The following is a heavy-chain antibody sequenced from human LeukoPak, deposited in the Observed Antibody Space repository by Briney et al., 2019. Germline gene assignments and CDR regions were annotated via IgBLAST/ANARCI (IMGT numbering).Heavy chain of an antibody. D-gene: IGHD6-19*01. CDR2: ISSSSSYI. CDR1: GFTFSSYS. Sequence: GGSLRLSCAASGFTFSSYSMNWVRQAPGKGLEWVSSISSSSSYIYYADSVKGRFTISRDNAKNSLYLQMNSLRAEDTAVYYCARPAGVAGAHYFDYWGQGTLVTVSS. J-gene: IGHJ4*02. V-gene: IGHV3-21*01. CDR3: ARPAGVAGAHYFDY.